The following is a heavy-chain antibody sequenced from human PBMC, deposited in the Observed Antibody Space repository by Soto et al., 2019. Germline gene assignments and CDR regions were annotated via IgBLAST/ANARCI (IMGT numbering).Heavy chain of an antibody. CDR3: ARDGLAATHYYYYYGMDV. CDR1: GFTFSSYA. D-gene: IGHD2-15*01. V-gene: IGHV3-30-3*01. Sequence: GGSLRLSCAASGFTFSSYAMHWVRQAPGKGLEWVAVISYDGSNKYYADSVKGRFTISRDNSKNTLYLQMNSLRAEDTAVYYCARDGLAATHYYYYYGMDVWGQGTTVTVSS. CDR2: ISYDGSNK. J-gene: IGHJ6*02.